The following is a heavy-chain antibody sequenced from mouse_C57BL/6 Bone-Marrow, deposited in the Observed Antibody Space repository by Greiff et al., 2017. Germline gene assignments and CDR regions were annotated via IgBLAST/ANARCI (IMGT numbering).Heavy chain of an antibody. CDR1: GYAFSSYW. V-gene: IGHV14-4*01. J-gene: IGHJ1*03. CDR3: TTGSGV. Sequence: VQLKQSGAELVKPGASVKISCKASGYAFSSYWMNWVKQRPEQGLEWIGWIDPENGDTEYASKFQGKATITADTSSNTAYLQLSSLTSEDTAVYYCTTGSGVWGTGTTGTVSS. CDR2: IDPENGDT.